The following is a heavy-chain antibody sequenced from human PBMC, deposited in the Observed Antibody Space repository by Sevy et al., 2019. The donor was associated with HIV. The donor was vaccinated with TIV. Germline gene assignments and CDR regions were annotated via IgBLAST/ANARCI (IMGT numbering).Heavy chain of an antibody. J-gene: IGHJ6*02. CDR2: IIPIFGTA. Sequence: ASVKVSCKASGGTFSSYAISWVRQAPGQGLEWMGGIIPIFGTANYAQKFQGRVTITADESTSKAYMELSSLGSEDTAVYYCARVLGRGWAVDYYHYYGMDVWGQGTTVTVSS. CDR3: ARVLGRGWAVDYYHYYGMDV. V-gene: IGHV1-69*13. CDR1: GGTFSSYA. D-gene: IGHD6-19*01.